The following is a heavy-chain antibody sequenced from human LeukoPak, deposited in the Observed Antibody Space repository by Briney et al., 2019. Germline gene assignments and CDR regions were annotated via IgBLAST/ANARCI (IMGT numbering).Heavy chain of an antibody. CDR3: ARELRYFDWLFPDFDY. CDR1: GGSISSYY. V-gene: IGHV4-4*08. CDR2: IYYSGST. J-gene: IGHJ4*02. D-gene: IGHD3-9*01. Sequence: SETLSLTCTVSGGSISSYYWSWIRQPPGKGLEWIGYIYYSGSTNYNPSLKSRVTISVDTSKNQFSLKLSSVTAADTAVYYCARELRYFDWLFPDFDYWGQGTLVTVSP.